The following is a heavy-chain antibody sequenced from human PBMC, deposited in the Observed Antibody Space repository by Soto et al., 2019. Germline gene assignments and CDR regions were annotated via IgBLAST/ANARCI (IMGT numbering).Heavy chain of an antibody. Sequence: SGTLSLTCAVYGGSFSGYYWSWIRQPPGKGLEWIGEINHSGSTNYNPSLKSRVTISVDTSKNQFSLKLSSVTAADTAVYYCASFPDRSRITILGVVIWSQGTLVTVSS. J-gene: IGHJ4*02. V-gene: IGHV4-34*01. CDR3: ASFPDRSRITILGVVI. D-gene: IGHD3-3*01. CDR2: INHSGST. CDR1: GGSFSGYY.